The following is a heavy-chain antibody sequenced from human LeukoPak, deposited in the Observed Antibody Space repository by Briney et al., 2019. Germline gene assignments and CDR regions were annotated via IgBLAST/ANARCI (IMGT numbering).Heavy chain of an antibody. CDR3: ARDFDILTGYPVDWFDP. J-gene: IGHJ5*02. CDR1: GYTFTSYA. D-gene: IGHD3-9*01. Sequence: ASVKVSCKASGYTFTSYAMHWVRQAPGQRLEWMGWINAGNGNTKYSQKFQGRVTTTRDTSASTAYMELSSLRSEDTAVYYCARDFDILTGYPVDWFDPWGQGTLVTVSS. CDR2: INAGNGNT. V-gene: IGHV1-3*01.